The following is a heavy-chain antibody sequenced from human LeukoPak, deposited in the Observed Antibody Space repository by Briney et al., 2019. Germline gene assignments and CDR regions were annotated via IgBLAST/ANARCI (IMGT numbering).Heavy chain of an antibody. CDR1: GFSFSTYA. Sequence: PGGSLGLSCAASGFSFSTYAMHWVRQAPGKGLEWLTTISFDGTNKYYADSVRGRFTISRDNSKNTLYVQMNSLRAEDTALYYCASGPPLKVGGGDYFDSWGQGTLVIVSS. V-gene: IGHV3-30*04. CDR3: ASGPPLKVGGGDYFDS. D-gene: IGHD2-21*01. J-gene: IGHJ4*02. CDR2: ISFDGTNK.